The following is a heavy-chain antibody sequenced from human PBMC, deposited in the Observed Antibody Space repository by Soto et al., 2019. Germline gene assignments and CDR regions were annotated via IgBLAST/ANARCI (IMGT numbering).Heavy chain of an antibody. CDR3: ARGVYYDSRGYYFFF. Sequence: ASVKVSCKASGGTFSRYALSWVRQAPGQGPEWMGGIVPMFGTANYAQKFQGRVTITADESTSTAYMQLSSLRSEDTAVYYCARGVYYDSRGYYFFFWGQGTLVTVS. CDR1: GGTFSRYA. J-gene: IGHJ4*02. V-gene: IGHV1-69*13. CDR2: IVPMFGTA. D-gene: IGHD3-22*01.